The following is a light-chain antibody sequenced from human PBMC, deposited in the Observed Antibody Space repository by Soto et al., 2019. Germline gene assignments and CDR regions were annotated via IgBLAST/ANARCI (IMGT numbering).Light chain of an antibody. Sequence: QSVLTQPASVSGSPGQSIAISCTGTSSDVGAYNYVSWYQQYPGKAPKLVIFDVSYRPSGVSNRFSGSKSGNTASLTISGLQAEDEADYYCNSYTSSSTYVFGTGTKVTVL. V-gene: IGLV2-14*01. J-gene: IGLJ1*01. CDR1: SSDVGAYNY. CDR3: NSYTSSSTYV. CDR2: DVS.